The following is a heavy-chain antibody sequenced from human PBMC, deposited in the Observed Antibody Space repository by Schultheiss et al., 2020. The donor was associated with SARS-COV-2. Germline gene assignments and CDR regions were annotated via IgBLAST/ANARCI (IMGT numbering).Heavy chain of an antibody. J-gene: IGHJ4*02. D-gene: IGHD3-9*01. CDR2: IYSGGST. V-gene: IGHV3-53*01. CDR3: ARNYDILTGYHDY. CDR1: GFTVSSNY. Sequence: GGSLRLSCAASGFTVSSNYMSWVRQAPGKGLEWVSVIYSGGSTYYADSVKGRFTISRDNAKNSLYLQMNSLRAEDTAVYYCARNYDILTGYHDYWGQGTLVTVSS.